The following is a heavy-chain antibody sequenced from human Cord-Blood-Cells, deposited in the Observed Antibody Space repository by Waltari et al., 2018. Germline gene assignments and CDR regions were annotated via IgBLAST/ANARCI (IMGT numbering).Heavy chain of an antibody. D-gene: IGHD3-3*01. CDR3: ARRDGSFTIFGVVIKANAFDI. Sequence: QLQLQESGPGLVKPSETLSLTCTVSGGSISSSSYYWGWIRQPPGKGLEWIGSIYYSGSTYYNPSLKSRVTISVDTSKNQFSLKLSSVTAADTAVYYCARRDGSFTIFGVVIKANAFDIWGQGTMVTVSS. J-gene: IGHJ3*02. V-gene: IGHV4-39*01. CDR1: GGSISSSSYY. CDR2: IYYSGST.